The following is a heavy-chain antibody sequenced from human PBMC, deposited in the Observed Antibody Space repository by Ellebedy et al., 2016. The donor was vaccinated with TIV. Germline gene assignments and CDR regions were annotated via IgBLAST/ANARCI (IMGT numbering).Heavy chain of an antibody. CDR2: INPNTGGT. CDR1: GYTFTGYY. D-gene: IGHD5-24*01. J-gene: IGHJ6*02. Sequence: ASVKVSCKASGYTFTGYYIHWVRQAPGQGLEFLGFINPNTGGTNYAQKFQGRVTMTRDMSLTTAYMEVSNLRSDDTAVYYCARAGRDGYKFLLGYFHGLDVWGQGTTVIASS. V-gene: IGHV1-2*02. CDR3: ARAGRDGYKFLLGYFHGLDV.